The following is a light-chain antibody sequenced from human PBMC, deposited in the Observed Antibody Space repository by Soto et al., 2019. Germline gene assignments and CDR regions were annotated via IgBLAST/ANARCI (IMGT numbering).Light chain of an antibody. CDR3: YSYAGNNVL. CDR1: SADVGGYDY. CDR2: EVS. Sequence: QSALTQPPSASGSPGQSVTISCAGTSADVGGYDYVSWYQQLPGKAPKLMIYEVSKWPSGVPDRFSGSKSGNTASLTVSGFQAEDEADYYCYSYAGNNVLFGEGTKLTVL. J-gene: IGLJ2*01. V-gene: IGLV2-8*01.